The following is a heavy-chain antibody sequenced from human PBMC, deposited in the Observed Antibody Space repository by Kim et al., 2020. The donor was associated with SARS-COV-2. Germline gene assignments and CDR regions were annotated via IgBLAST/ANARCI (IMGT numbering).Heavy chain of an antibody. CDR3: ARKSYYDSSGYYFLDY. D-gene: IGHD3-22*01. Sequence: SLKSRVTISVDTSKNQFSLKLSSVTAADTAVYYCARKSYYDSSGYYFLDYWGQGTLVTVSS. V-gene: IGHV4-31*02. J-gene: IGHJ4*02.